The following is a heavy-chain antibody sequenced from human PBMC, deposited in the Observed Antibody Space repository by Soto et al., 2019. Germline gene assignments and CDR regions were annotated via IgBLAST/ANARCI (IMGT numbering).Heavy chain of an antibody. CDR2: IYYSGST. CDR3: ARDRAAAGLYYYYGMDV. CDR1: GCSIRSYY. D-gene: IGHD6-13*01. J-gene: IGHJ6*02. Sequence: SETLSLTCTVSGCSIRSYYWSWVRQPPGTGLEGIGYIYYSGSTNYNPSLKSRVTISVDTSKNQFSLKLSSVTAADTAVYYCARDRAAAGLYYYYGMDVRGQGTTVTV. V-gene: IGHV4-59*01.